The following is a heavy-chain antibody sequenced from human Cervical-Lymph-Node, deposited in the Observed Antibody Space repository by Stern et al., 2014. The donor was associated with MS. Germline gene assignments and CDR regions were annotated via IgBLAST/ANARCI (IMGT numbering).Heavy chain of an antibody. CDR3: AAEPMYYSDSVGAFDI. CDR2: IGVGSGNT. V-gene: IGHV1-58*01. J-gene: IGHJ3*02. D-gene: IGHD3-22*01. CDR1: GFTFTSSA. Sequence: VQLVQSGPEVKKPGTSVKVSCKASGFTFTSSAVQWVRQAPGQRLAWIGWIGVGSGNTNYAQKFQERVTITRDMSTSTAYMELSSLRSEDTAVYYCAAEPMYYSDSVGAFDIWGQGTMVTVSS.